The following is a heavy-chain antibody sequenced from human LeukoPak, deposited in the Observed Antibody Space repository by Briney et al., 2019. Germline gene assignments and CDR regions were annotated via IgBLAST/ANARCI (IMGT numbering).Heavy chain of an antibody. D-gene: IGHD6-13*01. J-gene: IGHJ1*01. Sequence: SQTLSLTCTVSGGSISSGNYYWTWIRQPAGKGLEWIGHIYTSGTTNYNPSLKSRVTISVDTSKNQFSLKLSSVTAADTAVYYCAGTQGQQLVSTHFQHWGQGTLVTVSS. V-gene: IGHV4-61*09. CDR3: AGTQGQQLVSTHFQH. CDR2: IYTSGTT. CDR1: GGSISSGNYY.